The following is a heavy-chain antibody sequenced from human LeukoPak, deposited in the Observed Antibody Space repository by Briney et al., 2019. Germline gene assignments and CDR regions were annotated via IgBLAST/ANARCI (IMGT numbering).Heavy chain of an antibody. J-gene: IGHJ4*02. CDR3: ASRYSDY. CDR1: GFTFSSYS. V-gene: IGHV3-21*01. CDR2: ISSSSSCI. Sequence: GSLRLSCAASGFTFSSYSMNWVRQAPGKGLEWVSSISSSSSCIYYADSVKGRFTISRDNAKNSLYLQMNSLRAEDTAMYYCASRYSDYWGQGTLVTVSS.